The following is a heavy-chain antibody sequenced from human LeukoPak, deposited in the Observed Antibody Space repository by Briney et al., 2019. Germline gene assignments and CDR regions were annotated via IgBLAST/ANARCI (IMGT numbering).Heavy chain of an antibody. D-gene: IGHD1-26*01. J-gene: IGHJ4*02. CDR3: ARESLVGAIDY. Sequence: SETLSLTCTVSGGSISSGGYYWNWIRQHPGKGLEWIGYIYYSGSTYYNPSLKSRVTISVDTSKNQFSLKLSSVTAADTAVYYCARESLVGAIDYWGQGTLVTVSS. V-gene: IGHV4-31*03. CDR2: IYYSGST. CDR1: GGSISSGGYY.